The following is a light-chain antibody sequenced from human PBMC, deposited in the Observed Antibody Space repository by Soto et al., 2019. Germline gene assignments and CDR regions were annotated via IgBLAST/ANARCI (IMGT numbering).Light chain of an antibody. J-gene: IGKJ1*01. CDR3: QQDASSLT. CDR2: GAS. CDR1: QSVDSAF. Sequence: EIVLTQSPGSLSLSLGERATLSCRASQSVDSAFFAWYQQKPGQPPRLLMYGASRRATGIPDRFSGSGSGTYFTLMISRLEPEDFAFYYCQQDASSLTFGQGTKVEI. V-gene: IGKV3-20*01.